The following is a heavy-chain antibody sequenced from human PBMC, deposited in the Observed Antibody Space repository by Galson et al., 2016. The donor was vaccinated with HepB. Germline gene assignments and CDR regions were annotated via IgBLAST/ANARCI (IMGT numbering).Heavy chain of an antibody. CDR3: AKDQDSSGLVLY. J-gene: IGHJ4*02. CDR2: ISPHNGNT. D-gene: IGHD6-19*01. Sequence: SVKVSCKASGYTFTNFGIRWVRQAPGQGLEWMGWISPHNGNTNYAQRVQGRVTMTTDTSTSTAYMELKSLRSDDAAVYYCAKDQDSSGLVLYWGPGTLITVSS. CDR1: GYTFTNFG. V-gene: IGHV1-18*01.